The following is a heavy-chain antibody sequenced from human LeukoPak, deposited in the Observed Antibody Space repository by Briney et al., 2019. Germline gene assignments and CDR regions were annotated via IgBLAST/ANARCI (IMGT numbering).Heavy chain of an antibody. V-gene: IGHV3-21*01. D-gene: IGHD3-16*02. Sequence: GGSLRLSCAASGFTFSSYSMNWVRQAPGKGLEWVSSISSSSSYIYHADSVKGRFTISRDNAKNSLYLQMNSLRAEDTAVYYCARALSLRLSDYWGQGTLVTVSS. J-gene: IGHJ4*02. CDR3: ARALSLRLSDY. CDR2: ISSSSSYI. CDR1: GFTFSSYS.